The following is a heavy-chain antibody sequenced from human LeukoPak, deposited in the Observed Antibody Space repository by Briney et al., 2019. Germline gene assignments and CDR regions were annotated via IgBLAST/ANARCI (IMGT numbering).Heavy chain of an antibody. Sequence: GGSLRLACAASGIIFSSYWMIWVRQAPAKGLEGLANIYEGGRGKYYVDSVRYTFTMYRDNPKDSLYLQMISLRVEDTAVYYCLVYEIARNLETDHWGQGTLVIVSS. V-gene: IGHV3-7*01. CDR2: IYEGGRGK. D-gene: IGHD5/OR15-5a*01. CDR3: LVYEIARNLETDH. J-gene: IGHJ4*02. CDR1: GIIFSSYW.